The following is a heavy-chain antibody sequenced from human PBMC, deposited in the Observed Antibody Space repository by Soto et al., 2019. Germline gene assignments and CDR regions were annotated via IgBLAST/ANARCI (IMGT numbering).Heavy chain of an antibody. CDR1: GGTFSSYA. CDR3: ARTYGSGSPDPIYYYYGMDV. Sequence: QVQLVQSGAEVKKPGSSVKVSCKASGGTFSSYAISWVRQAPGQGLEWMGGIIPIFGTANYAQKFQGRVTITEDESTSTAYMELSSLRSEDTAVYYCARTYGSGSPDPIYYYYGMDVWGQGTTVTVSS. V-gene: IGHV1-69*01. CDR2: IIPIFGTA. D-gene: IGHD3-10*01. J-gene: IGHJ6*02.